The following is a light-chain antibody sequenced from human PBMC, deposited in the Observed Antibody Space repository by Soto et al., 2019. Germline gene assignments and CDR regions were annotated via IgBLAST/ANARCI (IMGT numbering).Light chain of an antibody. CDR3: QSYDSSLSGLYV. CDR2: GNS. J-gene: IGLJ1*01. CDR1: TSNIGSNT. Sequence: QSVLTQPPSASGTPGQRVTTSCSGSTSNIGSNTVNWYQQLPGTAPKLLIYGNSNRPSGVPDRFSGSKSGTSASLAITGLQAEDEADYYCQSYDSSLSGLYVFGTGTKV. V-gene: IGLV1-40*01.